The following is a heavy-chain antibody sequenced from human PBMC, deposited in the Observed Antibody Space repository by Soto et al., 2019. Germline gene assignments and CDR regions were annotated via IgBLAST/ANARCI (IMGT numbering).Heavy chain of an antibody. D-gene: IGHD6-19*01. CDR1: GFTFSSYA. CDR2: ISYDGSNK. CDR3: ARDRGSSGWYEAFDY. Sequence: QVQLVESGGGVVQPGRSLRLSCAASGFTFSSYAMHWVRQAPGKGLEWVAVISYDGSNKCYADSVKGRFTISRDNSKNTLYLQMNSLRAEDTAVYYCARDRGSSGWYEAFDYWGQGTLVTVSS. J-gene: IGHJ4*02. V-gene: IGHV3-30-3*01.